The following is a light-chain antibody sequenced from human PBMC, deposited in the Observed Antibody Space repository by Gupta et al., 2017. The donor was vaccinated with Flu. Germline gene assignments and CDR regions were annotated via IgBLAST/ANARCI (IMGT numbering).Light chain of an antibody. CDR1: QRISRY. CDR2: AAS. CDR3: QQRDSTPFT. V-gene: IGKV1-39*01. Sequence: PSSLSASVGDRVTITCRASQRISRYLNWYQQKTGKAPKLLIFAASDVKSGVPSRFSGSGSGTEFTLTISRRQAEDFATYYCQQRDSTPFTFGHGTKVDI. J-gene: IGKJ3*01.